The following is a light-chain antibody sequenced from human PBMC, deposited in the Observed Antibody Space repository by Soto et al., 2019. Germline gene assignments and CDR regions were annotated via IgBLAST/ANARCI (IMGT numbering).Light chain of an antibody. CDR1: SSNIGAGYD. V-gene: IGLV1-40*01. CDR2: GNT. CDR3: LSYDTSLSGYV. Sequence: SVLTQPPSVSGAPGQRLTLSCTGSSSNIGAGYDVHWYQQLPGAAPKVVIYGNTNRPSGVPDRFSGSKSGPSASLVITGLQAEDEADYYCLSYDTSLSGYVFGAGTKVTLL. J-gene: IGLJ1*01.